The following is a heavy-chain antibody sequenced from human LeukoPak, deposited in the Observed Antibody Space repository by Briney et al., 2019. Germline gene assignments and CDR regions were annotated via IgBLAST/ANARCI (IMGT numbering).Heavy chain of an antibody. CDR2: IIPILGIA. CDR3: AKDHHPHYYYYMDV. J-gene: IGHJ6*03. V-gene: IGHV1-69*04. CDR1: GGTFSSYA. Sequence: ASVKVSCKASGGTFSSYAISWVRQAPGQGLEWMGRIIPILGIANYAQKFQGRVTITADKSTSTAYMELSSLRSEDTAVYYCAKDHHPHYYYYMDVWGKGTTVTVSS.